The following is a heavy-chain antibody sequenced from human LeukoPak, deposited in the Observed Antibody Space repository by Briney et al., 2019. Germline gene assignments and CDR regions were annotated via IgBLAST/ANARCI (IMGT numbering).Heavy chain of an antibody. D-gene: IGHD3-3*01. J-gene: IGHJ4*02. V-gene: IGHV3-30*18. CDR2: ISYDGSNK. CDR1: GFTFSGYG. Sequence: GRSLRLSCAASGFTFSGYGMHWVRHAPGKGLEWVAVISYDGSNKYYADSVKGRFTISRDNSKNTLYLQMNSLRAEDTAVYYCAKTTTYYDFWSGYSTDYFDYWGQGTLVTVSS. CDR3: AKTTTYYDFWSGYSTDYFDY.